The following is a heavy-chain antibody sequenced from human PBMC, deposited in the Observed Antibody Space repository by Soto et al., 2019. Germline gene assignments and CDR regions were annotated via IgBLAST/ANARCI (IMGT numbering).Heavy chain of an antibody. J-gene: IGHJ4*02. CDR3: ASLGYCISTSCYAEVADY. CDR1: GGSISSGDYY. Sequence: SETLSLTCTVSGGSISSGDYYWSWIRQPPGKGLEWIGYIYYSGSTYYNPSLKSRVTISVDTSKNQFSLKLSSVTAADTAVFYFASLGYCISTSCYAEVADYWGQGTLVTVSS. CDR2: IYYSGST. D-gene: IGHD2-2*01. V-gene: IGHV4-30-4*01.